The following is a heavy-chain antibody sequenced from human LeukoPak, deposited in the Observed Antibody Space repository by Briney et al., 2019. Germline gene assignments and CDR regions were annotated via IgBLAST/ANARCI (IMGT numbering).Heavy chain of an antibody. CDR1: GFTFSSYA. V-gene: IGHV3-64*04. Sequence: GGSLRLSCSASGFTFSSYAMHWVRQAPGKGLEYVPAISSNGGSTYYADSVKGRFTISRDNSKNTLYLLMNSLRAEDTAVYYCAKFYDILTGYIDYWGQGTLVTVSS. CDR2: ISSNGGST. D-gene: IGHD3-9*01. CDR3: AKFYDILTGYIDY. J-gene: IGHJ4*02.